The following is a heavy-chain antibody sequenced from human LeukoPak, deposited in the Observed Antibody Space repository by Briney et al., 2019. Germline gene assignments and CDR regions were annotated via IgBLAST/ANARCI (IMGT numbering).Heavy chain of an antibody. Sequence: NPSETLSLTCTVSGGSISSGDYYWSWIRQPPGKGLEWIGYIYYSGSTYYNPSLKSQVTISVDTSKNQFSLKLSSVTAADTAVYYCARVAAYYYWGQGTLVTVSS. CDR2: IYYSGST. CDR1: GGSISSGDYY. V-gene: IGHV4-30-4*02. CDR3: ARVAAYYY. J-gene: IGHJ4*02. D-gene: IGHD2-21*01.